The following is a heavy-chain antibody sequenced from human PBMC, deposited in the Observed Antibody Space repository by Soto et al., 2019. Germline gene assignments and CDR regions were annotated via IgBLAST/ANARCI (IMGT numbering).Heavy chain of an antibody. CDR3: ARHLGCWLQLDAFDI. CDR1: GGSISSSSYY. Sequence: SSETLSLTCTVSGGSISSSSYYWGWIRQPPGKGLEWIGSIYYSGSTYYNPSLKSRVTISVDTSKNQFSLKLSSVTAADTAVYYCARHLGCWLQLDAFDIWGQGTMVTVSS. J-gene: IGHJ3*02. V-gene: IGHV4-39*01. CDR2: IYYSGST. D-gene: IGHD5-12*01.